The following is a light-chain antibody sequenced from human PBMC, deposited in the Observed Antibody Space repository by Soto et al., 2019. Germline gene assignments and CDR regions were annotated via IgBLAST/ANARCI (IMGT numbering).Light chain of an antibody. Sequence: DFEMTQSPSSLSAFLGDRVTIXXRASQSIGTFLSWYQQKSGTAPKIXIYATSSLQIGVPSRFSGSGAGTNFTLTISSLQPEDFATYFCQQNYDTPSTFGQGTRLEIK. V-gene: IGKV1-39*01. J-gene: IGKJ5*01. CDR3: QQNYDTPST. CDR1: QSIGTF. CDR2: ATS.